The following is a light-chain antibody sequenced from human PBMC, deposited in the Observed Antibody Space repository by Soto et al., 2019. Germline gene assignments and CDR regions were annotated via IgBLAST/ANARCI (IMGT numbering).Light chain of an antibody. CDR3: SSYTSTNTVV. Sequence: QSALTQPASVSGSPGQSITISCTGTSSDVGGYNYVSWYQQHPGKAPELMIYDVSNRPSGVSNRFSGSKSGNTASLTISGLQAEDEAEYYCSSYTSTNTVVFGGGTKLTVL. J-gene: IGLJ2*01. CDR2: DVS. V-gene: IGLV2-14*03. CDR1: SSDVGGYNY.